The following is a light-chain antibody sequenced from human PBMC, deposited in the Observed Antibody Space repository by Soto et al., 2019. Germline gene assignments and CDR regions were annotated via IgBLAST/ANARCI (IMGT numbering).Light chain of an antibody. CDR3: QQSYSAPQT. Sequence: DIQMTQSPSSLSASVGDRVTITCRARQSISSYLNWYQQKAWKAPKLLIYAASSLQSGVPSRFSGSGSGTDFTLTISSLQPEDFATYYCQQSYSAPQTFGQGTKVEIK. CDR2: AAS. CDR1: QSISSY. V-gene: IGKV1-39*01. J-gene: IGKJ1*01.